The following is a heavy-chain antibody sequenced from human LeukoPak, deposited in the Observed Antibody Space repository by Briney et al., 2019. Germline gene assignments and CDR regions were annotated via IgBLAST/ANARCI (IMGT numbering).Heavy chain of an antibody. J-gene: IGHJ4*02. CDR2: IYYSGST. CDR3: ARGGHYKTIDY. Sequence: SETLSLTCTVSGGSISSGDYYWSWIRQPPGKGLEWIGYIYYSGSTYYNPSLKSRVTISVDTSKNQFSLKLSSVTAADTAVHYCARGGHYKTIDYWGQGTLVTVSS. CDR1: GGSISSGDYY. V-gene: IGHV4-30-4*01. D-gene: IGHD4-17*01.